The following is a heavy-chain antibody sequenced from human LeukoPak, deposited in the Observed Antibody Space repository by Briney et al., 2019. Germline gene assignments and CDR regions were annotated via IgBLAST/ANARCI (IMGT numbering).Heavy chain of an antibody. J-gene: IGHJ4*02. CDR3: ARYFDS. Sequence: GGSLRLSCGVSGFTFSSSSMNWVRQAQGKGLDWVSYISSSSSTIYYADSVKGRFTISRDNAKNSLYLKMDSLRDEDTAVYYCARYFDSWGQGTLVTVSS. CDR2: ISSSSSTI. V-gene: IGHV3-48*02. CDR1: GFTFSSSS.